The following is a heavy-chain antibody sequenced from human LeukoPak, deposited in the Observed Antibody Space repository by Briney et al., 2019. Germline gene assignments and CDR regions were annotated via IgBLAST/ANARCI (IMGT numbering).Heavy chain of an antibody. J-gene: IGHJ6*03. CDR1: GGTFSSYA. CDR2: IIPIFGTA. V-gene: IGHV1-69*13. CDR3: ARDGGSSVFYYYYYMDV. Sequence: SVKVSCKASGGTFSSYAISWVRQAPGQGLEWMGGIIPIFGTANYAQKFQGRVTITAGESTSTAYMELSSLRSEDTAVYYCARDGGSSVFYYYYYMDVWGKGTTVTVSS. D-gene: IGHD6-6*01.